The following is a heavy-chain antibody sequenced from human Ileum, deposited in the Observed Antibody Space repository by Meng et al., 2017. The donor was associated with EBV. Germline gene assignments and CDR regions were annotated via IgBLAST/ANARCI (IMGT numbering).Heavy chain of an antibody. CDR3: VRGYGSGRDYFDY. CDR2: IYYSGST. D-gene: IGHD3-10*01. V-gene: IGHV4-4*02. J-gene: IGHJ4*02. Sequence: AQTQEQGPGQVNAAAALSLTWTVSGGAISRSNWWHWVRQPPGKGLEWIGEIYYSGSTIYNPSLKSRVTISVDKSKNLFSLKLSSVTAADTAVYYCVRGYGSGRDYFDYWGQGTLVTVSS. CDR1: GGAISRSNW.